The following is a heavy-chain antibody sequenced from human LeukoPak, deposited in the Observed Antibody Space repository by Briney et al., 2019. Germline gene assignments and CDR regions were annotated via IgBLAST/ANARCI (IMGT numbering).Heavy chain of an antibody. D-gene: IGHD5-12*01. CDR3: AREAQQLATPNKAFDY. J-gene: IGHJ4*02. CDR1: GYTFTDYF. Sequence: ASVKVSCKASGYTFTDYFMHWVRLAPGQGLEWMGWINPNSGYTSSAQKFQGRVTVTRDTSISTAYMELSRLRSDDTAVYYCAREAQQLATPNKAFDYWGQGTLVTVSS. V-gene: IGHV1-2*02. CDR2: INPNSGYT.